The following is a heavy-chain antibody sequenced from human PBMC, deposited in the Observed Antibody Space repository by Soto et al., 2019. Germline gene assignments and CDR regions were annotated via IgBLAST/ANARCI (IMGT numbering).Heavy chain of an antibody. Sequence: ASVKVSCKASGYTFTSYGISWVRQAPGQGLEWMGWISAYNGNTNYAQKLQGRVTMTTDTSTSTAYMELRSLRSDDTAVYYCAREVLYDFWSGGGYFDYWGQGTLVTVSS. CDR2: ISAYNGNT. V-gene: IGHV1-18*01. J-gene: IGHJ4*02. CDR3: AREVLYDFWSGGGYFDY. D-gene: IGHD3-3*01. CDR1: GYTFTSYG.